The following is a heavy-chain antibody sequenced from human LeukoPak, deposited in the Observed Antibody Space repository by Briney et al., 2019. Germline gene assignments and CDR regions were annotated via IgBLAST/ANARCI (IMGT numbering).Heavy chain of an antibody. CDR1: DSISSYS. J-gene: IGHJ4*02. Sequence: SETLSLTCTVSDSISSYSWSWIRQPPGKGLEWIGYISYSGSTNSNPSLKSRVTISVDTSKNQFSLKLSSVTAADTAVYYCARESDILTGYYASPFDYWGQGTLVTVSS. CDR2: ISYSGST. D-gene: IGHD3-9*01. V-gene: IGHV4-59*12. CDR3: ARESDILTGYYASPFDY.